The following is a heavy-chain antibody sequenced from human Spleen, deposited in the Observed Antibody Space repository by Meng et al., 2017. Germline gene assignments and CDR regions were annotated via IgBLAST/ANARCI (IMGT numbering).Heavy chain of an antibody. Sequence: KLKEPGPGLLNPLESLSLTCVVSGGSFSDYYWSWIRQPPGKGLEWIGEINHSGSTNYNPSLESRATISVDTSQNNLSLKLSSVTAADSAVYYCARGPTTMAHDFDYWGQGTLVTVSS. J-gene: IGHJ4*02. CDR2: INHSGST. V-gene: IGHV4-34*01. CDR3: ARGPTTMAHDFDY. CDR1: GGSFSDYY. D-gene: IGHD4-11*01.